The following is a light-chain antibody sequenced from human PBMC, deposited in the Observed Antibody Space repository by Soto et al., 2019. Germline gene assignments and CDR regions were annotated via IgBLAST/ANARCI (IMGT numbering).Light chain of an antibody. CDR2: AAS. CDR1: QSISTY. V-gene: IGKV1-39*01. Sequence: DIQMTQSPSSLSASVGDRVTITCRASQSISTYLNWYQQKPGKAPKLLIYAASSLQSGVPSRFSGSGSGKDFTLTISSLQPEDFATYYFQQSYSTPLTFGGGTKVEIK. J-gene: IGKJ4*01. CDR3: QQSYSTPLT.